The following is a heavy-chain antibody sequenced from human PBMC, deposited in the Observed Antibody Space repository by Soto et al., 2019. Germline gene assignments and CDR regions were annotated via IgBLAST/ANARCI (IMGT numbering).Heavy chain of an antibody. Sequence: QVQLVQSGAEVKKPGSSVQVSCKASGRTFSSYTISWVRQPPGQGFEWMGRIIPILGLANYAQKFQGRVTITADKSTSTAYMELIGLRTEDTAVYYCARALLSTSCPTGCHAFDIWGQGTMVTVSS. V-gene: IGHV1-69*02. D-gene: IGHD2-2*01. CDR2: IIPILGLA. CDR1: GRTFSSYT. CDR3: ARALLSTSCPTGCHAFDI. J-gene: IGHJ3*02.